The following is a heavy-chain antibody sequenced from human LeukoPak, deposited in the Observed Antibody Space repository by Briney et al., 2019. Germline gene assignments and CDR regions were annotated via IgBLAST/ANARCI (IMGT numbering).Heavy chain of an antibody. CDR2: IYSGGST. Sequence: GGSLRLSCAASGFTVSSNYMSWVRQAPGKGLEWVSVIYSGGSTYYADSVKGRFTISRDNSKNTLYLQMNSLRAEDTAVYYCAKDHASLVAAASPLDYWGQGTLVTVSS. D-gene: IGHD6-13*01. J-gene: IGHJ4*02. V-gene: IGHV3-66*01. CDR1: GFTVSSNY. CDR3: AKDHASLVAAASPLDY.